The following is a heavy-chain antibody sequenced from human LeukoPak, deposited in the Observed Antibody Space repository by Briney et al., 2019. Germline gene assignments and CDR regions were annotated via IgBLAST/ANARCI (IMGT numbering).Heavy chain of an antibody. CDR2: INWNGGST. V-gene: IGHV3-20*04. J-gene: IGHJ3*02. D-gene: IGHD3-3*01. CDR1: GFTFDDYG. Sequence: GGSLRLSCAASGFTFDDYGMSWVRQAPGKGLEWVSGINWNGGSTGYADSVKGRFTTSRDNAKNSLYLQMNSLRAKDTALYYCARGHYDFWSGYNIDAFDIWGQGTMVTVSS. CDR3: ARGHYDFWSGYNIDAFDI.